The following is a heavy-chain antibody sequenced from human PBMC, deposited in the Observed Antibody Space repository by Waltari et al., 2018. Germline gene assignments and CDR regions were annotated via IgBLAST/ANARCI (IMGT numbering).Heavy chain of an antibody. CDR1: GGSISSSSYY. CDR2: IYYSGST. V-gene: IGHV4-39*01. CDR3: ARRRFDYYDSSGYYHFDY. D-gene: IGHD3-22*01. Sequence: QLQLQESGPGLVKPSETLSLTCTVSGGSISSSSYYWGWIRQPPGKGLEWIGSIYYSGSTYYNPSLKSRVTISVDTSKNQFSLKLSSVTAADTAVYYCARRRFDYYDSSGYYHFDYWGQGTLVTVSS. J-gene: IGHJ4*02.